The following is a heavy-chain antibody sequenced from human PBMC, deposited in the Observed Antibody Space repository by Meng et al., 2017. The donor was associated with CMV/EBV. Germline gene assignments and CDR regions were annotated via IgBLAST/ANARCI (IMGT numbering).Heavy chain of an antibody. D-gene: IGHD1-26*01. CDR1: GFTFDAYA. Sequence: GGSLRLSCAASGFTFDAYAMHWVRQAPGKGLEWVSGISWNSGSIGYADSVKGRFTISRDNAKNSLYLQMNSLRAEDMALYYCAKDRGSGSYFSYYGMDVWGQGTTVTVSS. CDR2: ISWNSGSI. V-gene: IGHV3-9*03. J-gene: IGHJ6*02. CDR3: AKDRGSGSYFSYYGMDV.